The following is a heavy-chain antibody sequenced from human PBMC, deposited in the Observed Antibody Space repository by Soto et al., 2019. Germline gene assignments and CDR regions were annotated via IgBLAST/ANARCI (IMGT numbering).Heavy chain of an antibody. CDR3: GRRNSGGNWFDP. Sequence: KASETLSLTCTVSGGSVTSGTYFWNWVRQAPGKGLEWIGYISYSGNTGYNPSLKSRATISVDTSKTQFSLKLTSLTAADTAVYYCGRRNSGGNWFDPWGPGTLVTVSS. V-gene: IGHV4-61*01. CDR1: GGSVTSGTYF. J-gene: IGHJ5*02. D-gene: IGHD4-17*01. CDR2: ISYSGNT.